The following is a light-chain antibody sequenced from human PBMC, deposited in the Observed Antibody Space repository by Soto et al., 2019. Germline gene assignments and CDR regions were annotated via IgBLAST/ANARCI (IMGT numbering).Light chain of an antibody. V-gene: IGKV1-16*02. CDR3: QQYSAYPFP. Sequence: DIQMTQSPSSLSASVGDRVTITFRASQDISNYVAWFQQKPGRPPKSLIYAASSLQSGVPSKFSGSGSGTDFTLTISSLQPEDFATYFCQQYSAYPFPFGSGTKVDIK. J-gene: IGKJ3*01. CDR2: AAS. CDR1: QDISNY.